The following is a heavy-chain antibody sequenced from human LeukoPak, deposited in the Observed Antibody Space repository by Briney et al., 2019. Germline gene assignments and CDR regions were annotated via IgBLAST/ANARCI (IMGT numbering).Heavy chain of an antibody. Sequence: GGSLRLSCVGSGFTSIAYAPTWARQAPGKGLEWVSGISGGGVTTYYADSVKGRFTIPRDNSKNTLYLQMNSLRADDTAIYYCARNQQLGGHSYYYYGMDVWGQGTTVTVSS. CDR3: ARNQQLGGHSYYYYGMDV. CDR1: GFTSIAYA. J-gene: IGHJ6*02. V-gene: IGHV3-23*01. CDR2: ISGGGVTT. D-gene: IGHD3-16*01.